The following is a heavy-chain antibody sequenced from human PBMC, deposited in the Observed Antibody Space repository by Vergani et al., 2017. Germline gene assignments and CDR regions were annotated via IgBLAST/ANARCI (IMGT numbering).Heavy chain of an antibody. J-gene: IGHJ4*02. CDR3: ARDSRGYDY. CDR2: IYSGGST. V-gene: IGHV3-53*01. D-gene: IGHD1-1*01. Sequence: RWVRQAPGKGLEWVSVIYSGGSTYYADSVKGRFTISRDNSKNTLYLQMNSLRAEDTAVYYCARDSRGYDYWGQGTLVTVSS.